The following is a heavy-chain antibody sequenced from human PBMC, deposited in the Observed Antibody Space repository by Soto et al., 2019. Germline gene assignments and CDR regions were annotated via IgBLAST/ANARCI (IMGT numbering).Heavy chain of an antibody. CDR3: ARGLHSLFDY. J-gene: IGHJ4*02. CDR1: GFTFSSYG. CDR2: IWYDGNNK. D-gene: IGHD2-21*01. V-gene: IGHV3-33*01. Sequence: QVQLVESGGGVVQPGGSLRLSCAASGFTFSSYGMHWVRQAPGKGLEWVAVIWYDGNNKYYVDSVKGLFTISRDNSNNTLYVQMTSLRAEDTAVYYCARGLHSLFDYWGQGTLVTVSS.